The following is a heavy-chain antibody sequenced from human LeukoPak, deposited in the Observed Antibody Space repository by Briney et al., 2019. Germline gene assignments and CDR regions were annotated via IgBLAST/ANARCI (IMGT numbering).Heavy chain of an antibody. Sequence: GRSLRLSCTASGFTFGDYAMSWVRQAPGKGLEWVGFIRSKAYGGTTVYAASVKGRFTISRDDSKSIAYLQMNSLKTEDTAVYYCTRDSEQWLASNYYYYYGMDVWGKGTTVTVSS. CDR1: GFTFGDYA. V-gene: IGHV3-49*04. D-gene: IGHD6-19*01. CDR3: TRDSEQWLASNYYYYYGMDV. J-gene: IGHJ6*04. CDR2: IRSKAYGGTT.